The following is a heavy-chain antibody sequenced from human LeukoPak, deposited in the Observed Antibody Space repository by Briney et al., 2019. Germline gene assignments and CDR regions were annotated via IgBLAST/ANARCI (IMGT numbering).Heavy chain of an antibody. V-gene: IGHV3-21*01. CDR2: ISSSSSYI. D-gene: IGHD3-22*01. J-gene: IGHJ4*02. CDR3: ARDTGDSSVYPAY. CDR1: GFTFSSYS. Sequence: GGSLRLSCAASGFTFSSYSMNWVRQAPGKGLEWVSSISSSSSYIYYADSVKGRFTISRDNAKNSLYLQMNSLRAEDTAVYYCARDTGDSSVYPAYWGQGTLVTVSS.